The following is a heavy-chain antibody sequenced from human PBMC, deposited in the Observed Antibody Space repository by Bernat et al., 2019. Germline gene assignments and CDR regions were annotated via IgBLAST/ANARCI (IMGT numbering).Heavy chain of an antibody. CDR3: AKTLKQQWLIDS. Sequence: EVQLLESGGGLVQPGGSLRLSCAASGFSFRFYAMTWVRQAPGKGLEWVSGISGTGGDTYYADSVKGRFTISRDNSKNTLYLQMNSLSAEDTAVYYCAKTLKQQWLIDSWGQGTLVTVSS. CDR2: ISGTGGDT. J-gene: IGHJ4*02. CDR1: GFSFRFYA. D-gene: IGHD6-19*01. V-gene: IGHV3-23*01.